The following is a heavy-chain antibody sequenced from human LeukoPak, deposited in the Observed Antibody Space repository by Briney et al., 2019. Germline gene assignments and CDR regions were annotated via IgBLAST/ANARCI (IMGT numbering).Heavy chain of an antibody. CDR2: ISYDGSNK. V-gene: IGHV3-30-3*01. J-gene: IGHJ4*02. D-gene: IGHD3-10*01. Sequence: GGSLRLSRAASGFTFSSYPMHWVRQAPGKGLDWVAVISYDGSNKYHADSVKCRFTISRDNSKNTLYLQMNSLRAEDTAVYYCARVRRITMVRGVTPPNYWGQGTLVTVSS. CDR1: GFTFSSYP. CDR3: ARVRRITMVRGVTPPNY.